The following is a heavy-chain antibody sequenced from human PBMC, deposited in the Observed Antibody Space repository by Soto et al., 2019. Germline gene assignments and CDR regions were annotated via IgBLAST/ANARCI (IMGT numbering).Heavy chain of an antibody. V-gene: IGHV1-2*02. CDR3: ARAADYYYGSGSF. CDR1: GYTFTGFY. CDR2: INSDDGGT. Sequence: ASVQVSCKASGYTFTGFYLHWVRQAPRQGLEWMGWINSDDGGTNYALKFQGTVTMTSDTSISSAYMELSSLRSDDTAVYYCARAADYYYGSGSFWGQGTPVTVSS. D-gene: IGHD3-10*01. J-gene: IGHJ4*02.